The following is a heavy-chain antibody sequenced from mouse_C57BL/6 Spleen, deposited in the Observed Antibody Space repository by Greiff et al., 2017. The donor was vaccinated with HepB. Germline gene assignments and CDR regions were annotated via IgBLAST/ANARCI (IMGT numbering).Heavy chain of an antibody. D-gene: IGHD2-4*01. CDR2: IWRGGST. J-gene: IGHJ4*01. V-gene: IGHV2-5*01. CDR1: GFSLTSYG. CDR3: AKDPYYDYGIGPYYYAMDY. Sequence: VQLQQSGPGLVQPSQSLSITCTVSGFSLTSYGVHWVRQSPGKGLEWLGVIWRGGSTDYNAAFMSRLSITKDNSKSQVFFKMNSLQADDTAIYYGAKDPYYDYGIGPYYYAMDYWGQGTSVTVAS.